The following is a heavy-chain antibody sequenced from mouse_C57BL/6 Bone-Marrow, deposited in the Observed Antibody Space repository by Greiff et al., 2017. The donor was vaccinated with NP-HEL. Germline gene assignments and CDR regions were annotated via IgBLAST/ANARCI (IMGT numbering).Heavy chain of an antibody. J-gene: IGHJ4*01. Sequence: EVMVVESRGGLVQPGGSLKLSCAASGFTFSDYYMYWVRQTPEKRLEWVAYISNGGGSTYYPDTVKGRFTISRDNAKNTLYLQMSRLKSEDTAMYYCARHYDYDAMDYWGQGTSVTVSS. CDR1: GFTFSDYY. CDR2: ISNGGGST. CDR3: ARHYDYDAMDY. V-gene: IGHV5-12*01.